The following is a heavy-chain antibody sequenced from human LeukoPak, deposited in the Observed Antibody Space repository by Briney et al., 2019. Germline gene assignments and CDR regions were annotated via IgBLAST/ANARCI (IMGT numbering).Heavy chain of an antibody. CDR3: ARHKFAVPAASYGMDV. CDR2: IYYSGST. J-gene: IGHJ6*02. V-gene: IGHV4-39*01. CDR1: GGSISSSSYY. Sequence: PSETLSLTCTVSGGSISSSSYYWGWIRQPPGKGLEWIGSIYYSGSTYYNPSLKSRVTISVDTSKNQFSLKLSSVTAADTAVYYCARHKFAVPAASYGMDVWGQGTTVTVSS. D-gene: IGHD2-2*01.